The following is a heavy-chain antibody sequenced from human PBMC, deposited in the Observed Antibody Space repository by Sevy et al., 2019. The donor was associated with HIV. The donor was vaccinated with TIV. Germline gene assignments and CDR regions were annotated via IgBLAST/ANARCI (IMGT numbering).Heavy chain of an antibody. Sequence: GGSLRLSCAASGLTFDDYAMYWVRQAPGKGLEWVSGISWNSGNIAYADSVKGRFTISRDNAKNSLYLQMNSLRDEDTALYYCVKDRYYDTSGYSYYYFDLWGRRTLVTVSS. D-gene: IGHD3-22*01. J-gene: IGHJ2*01. CDR1: GLTFDDYA. CDR2: ISWNSGNI. CDR3: VKDRYYDTSGYSYYYFDL. V-gene: IGHV3-9*01.